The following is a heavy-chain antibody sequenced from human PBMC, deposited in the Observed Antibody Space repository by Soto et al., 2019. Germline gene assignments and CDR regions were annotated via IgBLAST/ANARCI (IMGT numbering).Heavy chain of an antibody. CDR1: GFTFSSYA. CDR2: ISNDGSNK. CDR3: ARDSSGWQYYYYGMDV. V-gene: IGHV3-30-3*01. J-gene: IGHJ6*02. D-gene: IGHD6-19*01. Sequence: QVQLVESGGGVVQPGRSLRLSCAASGFTFSSYAMHWVRQAPGKGLEWVAVISNDGSNKYYADSVKGRFTISRDNSKNXLYLQMNSLRAEDTAVYYCARDSSGWQYYYYGMDVWGQGTTVTVSS.